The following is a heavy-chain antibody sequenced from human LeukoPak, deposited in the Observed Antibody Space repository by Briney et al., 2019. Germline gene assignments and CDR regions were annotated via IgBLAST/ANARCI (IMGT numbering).Heavy chain of an antibody. J-gene: IGHJ4*02. V-gene: IGHV4-38-2*01. CDR3: ASLPLGD. CDR1: GYSISSGYY. Sequence: PSETLSLTCDVSGYSISSGYYWGWIRQPPGKGLEWIGSIYHSGSTYYNPSLNSRVTISVDTSKNQFSMKLSSATAADTAVYYCASLPLGDWGQGTLVTVSS. CDR2: IYHSGST.